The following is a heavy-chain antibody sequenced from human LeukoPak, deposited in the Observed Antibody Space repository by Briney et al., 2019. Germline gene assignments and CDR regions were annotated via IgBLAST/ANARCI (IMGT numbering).Heavy chain of an antibody. CDR2: ISSSGSTI. D-gene: IGHD3-22*01. V-gene: IGHV3-11*01. J-gene: IGHJ5*02. Sequence: GGSLRLSCAASGFTFSNYYMSWIRQAPGKGLEWVSCISSSGSTIYYADSVKGRFTISRDNAKNSLYLQMNSLRAEDTAVYYCARDWGWSGYYDSLTGWFDPWGQGTLVTVSS. CDR1: GFTFSNYY. CDR3: ARDWGWSGYYDSLTGWFDP.